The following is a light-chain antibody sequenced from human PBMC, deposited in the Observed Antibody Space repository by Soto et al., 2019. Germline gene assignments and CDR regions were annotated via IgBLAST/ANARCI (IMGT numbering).Light chain of an antibody. J-gene: IGKJ4*01. V-gene: IGKV1-9*01. Sequence: IQLTQSPSSLSASVGDRVTITCRASQDISNYLAWYQQKPGKAPNLLIYAASTLQSGVPSRFSGSGSGTDFTLTISSLQTEDSATYYCQQLNTFLPTFGGGTKVDIK. CDR1: QDISNY. CDR2: AAS. CDR3: QQLNTFLPT.